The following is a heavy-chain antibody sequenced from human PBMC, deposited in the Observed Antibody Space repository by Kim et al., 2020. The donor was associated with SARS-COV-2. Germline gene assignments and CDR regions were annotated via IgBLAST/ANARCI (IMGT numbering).Heavy chain of an antibody. D-gene: IGHD3-22*01. V-gene: IGHV4-34*01. Sequence: SLKSRVTISVDTSKNQFSLKLSSVTAADTAVYYCARASMYYYDSSGYSDYWGQGTLVTVSS. J-gene: IGHJ4*02. CDR3: ARASMYYYDSSGYSDY.